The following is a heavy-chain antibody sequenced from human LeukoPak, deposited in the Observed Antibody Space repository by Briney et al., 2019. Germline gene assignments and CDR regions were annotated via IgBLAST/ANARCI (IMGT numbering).Heavy chain of an antibody. J-gene: IGHJ4*02. Sequence: GASVEVSCKSSGYTFTDYFLHWVRQAPGQGLEWMGWINPNSGDTYYTQKFQGRVTMTRDSSMSTAYMDLSRLRSDDTAVYYCGRPIRPGGGYDPSQYWGQGTLVSVSS. CDR2: INPNSGDT. V-gene: IGHV1-2*02. CDR3: GRPIRPGGGYDPSQY. D-gene: IGHD5-12*01. CDR1: GYTFTDYF.